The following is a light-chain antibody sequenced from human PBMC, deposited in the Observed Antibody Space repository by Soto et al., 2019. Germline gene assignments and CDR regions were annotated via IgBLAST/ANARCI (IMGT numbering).Light chain of an antibody. Sequence: EIVMTQSPATPSVSPGERATLSCRASQSVSSNLAWYQQKPGQAPRLLIYGASTRATGIPARFSGSGSGTEFTLTISSLQSEDFSIYFCQQYNNWPPYRTFGQGTKVEIK. CDR1: QSVSSN. CDR2: GAS. J-gene: IGKJ1*01. V-gene: IGKV3-15*01. CDR3: QQYNNWPPYRT.